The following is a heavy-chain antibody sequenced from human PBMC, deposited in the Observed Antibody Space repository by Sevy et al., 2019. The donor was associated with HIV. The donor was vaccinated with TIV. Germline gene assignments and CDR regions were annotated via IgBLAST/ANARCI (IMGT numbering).Heavy chain of an antibody. CDR1: GFTFSNYW. CDR2: IKTDGSNR. V-gene: IGHV3-74*01. Sequence: GGSLRLSCAASGFTFSNYWMHWVRQAPGKGLVWVSRIKTDGSNRDSADSVKGRFFISRDNAKNLLYLQMNSLRAEDTAVYYCAREGDTVLVPTAEDAFDFWGQGTMVTVSS. CDR3: AREGDTVLVPTAEDAFDF. J-gene: IGHJ3*01. D-gene: IGHD2-2*01.